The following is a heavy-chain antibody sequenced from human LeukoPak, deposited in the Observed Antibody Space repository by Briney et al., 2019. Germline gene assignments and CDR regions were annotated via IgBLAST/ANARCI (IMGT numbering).Heavy chain of an antibody. J-gene: IGHJ4*02. V-gene: IGHV3-73*01. Sequence: GGSLRLSCAASGFTFSGSAMHWVRQASGKGLEWVGRIRSKANSYATAYAASVKGRFTISRDDSKNTAYLRMNSLKTEDTAVYYCTRSAYDYVWGSPDYWGQGTLATVSS. CDR3: TRSAYDYVWGSPDY. D-gene: IGHD3-16*01. CDR2: IRSKANSYAT. CDR1: GFTFSGSA.